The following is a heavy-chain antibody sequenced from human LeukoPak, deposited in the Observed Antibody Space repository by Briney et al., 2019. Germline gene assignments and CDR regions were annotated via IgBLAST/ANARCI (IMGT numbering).Heavy chain of an antibody. Sequence: PGGSLRLSCAASGFTFSSYEMHWVRQAPGKGLEWVSYISSSGITIYSADSVKGRFTISRDNAKNSLYLQMNSLTDEDTSVYFCARDSNWAFDYWGQGTLVTVSS. CDR2: ISSSGITI. V-gene: IGHV3-48*03. CDR1: GFTFSSYE. J-gene: IGHJ4*02. CDR3: ARDSNWAFDY. D-gene: IGHD7-27*01.